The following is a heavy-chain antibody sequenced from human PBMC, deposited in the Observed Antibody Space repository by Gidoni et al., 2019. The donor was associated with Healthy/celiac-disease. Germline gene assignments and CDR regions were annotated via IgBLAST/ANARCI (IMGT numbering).Heavy chain of an antibody. D-gene: IGHD3-16*01. J-gene: IGHJ4*02. CDR2: IIPILGIA. CDR1: GGTFSSYA. V-gene: IGHV1-69*04. Sequence: QVQLVQSGAVVKKPRSSVKASCRASGGTFSSYAISWVRQAPGQGLEWMGRIIPILGIANYAQKFQGRVTITADKSTSTAYMELSSLRSEDTAVYYCARAWGSYYFDYWGQGTLVTVSS. CDR3: ARAWGSYYFDY.